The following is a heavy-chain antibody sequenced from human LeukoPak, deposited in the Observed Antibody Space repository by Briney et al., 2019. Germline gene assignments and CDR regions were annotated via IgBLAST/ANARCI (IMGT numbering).Heavy chain of an antibody. CDR1: GGSFSGYY. CDR3: ARDAFDI. V-gene: IGHV4-34*01. J-gene: IGHJ3*02. CDR2: ISHSGST. Sequence: PSETLSLTCAVYGGSFSGYYWNWIRQPPGKGLEWIGEISHSGSTNYNPSLKSRVTISVDTSKNQFSLKLSPVTAADTAVYYCARDAFDIWGQGTMVTVSS.